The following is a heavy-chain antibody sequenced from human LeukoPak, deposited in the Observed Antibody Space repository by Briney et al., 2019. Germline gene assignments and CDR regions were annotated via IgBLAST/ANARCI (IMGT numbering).Heavy chain of an antibody. Sequence: PSETLSLTCTVSGGSISSYYWSWIRQPPGKGVEWIGYIYYSGSTNYNPSLKSRVTISVDTSKNQFSLKLSSVTAADTAVYYCARSYYDSSGYYDYWGQGTLVTVSS. CDR1: GGSISSYY. V-gene: IGHV4-59*08. CDR2: IYYSGST. J-gene: IGHJ4*02. D-gene: IGHD3-22*01. CDR3: ARSYYDSSGYYDY.